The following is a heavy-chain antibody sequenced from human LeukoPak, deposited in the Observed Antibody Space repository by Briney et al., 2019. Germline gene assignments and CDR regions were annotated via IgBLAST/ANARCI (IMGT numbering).Heavy chain of an antibody. V-gene: IGHV4-4*08. CDR1: GGSISSSY. Sequence: KPSETLSLTCTVSGGSISSSYWSWIRQPPGKGLEWIGYIYTSGSTNYNPSLQSRVTISVDMSKNQFSLRLSSVTAADTAVYYCARRRDGYNYDYWGQGTLVTVSS. J-gene: IGHJ4*02. CDR2: IYTSGST. D-gene: IGHD5-24*01. CDR3: ARRRDGYNYDY.